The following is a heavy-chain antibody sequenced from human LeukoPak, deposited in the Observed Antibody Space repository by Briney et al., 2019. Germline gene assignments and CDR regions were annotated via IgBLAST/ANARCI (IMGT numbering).Heavy chain of an antibody. V-gene: IGHV1-69*05. CDR2: IIPIFGTA. CDR3: ARAGEGRFLEWSTHY. CDR1: GGTFSSYA. Sequence: SVKVSCKASGGTFSSYAISWVRQAPGQGLEWMGGIIPIFGTANYAQKFQGRVTITTDESTSTAYMELSSLRSEDTAVYYCARAGEGRFLEWSTHYWGQGTLVTVSS. D-gene: IGHD3-3*01. J-gene: IGHJ4*02.